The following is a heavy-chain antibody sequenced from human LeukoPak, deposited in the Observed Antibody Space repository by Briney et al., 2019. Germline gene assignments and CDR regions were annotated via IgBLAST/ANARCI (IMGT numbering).Heavy chain of an antibody. V-gene: IGHV4-4*02. D-gene: IGHD3-3*01. CDR2: VDLDGRT. J-gene: IGHJ4*02. CDR1: GGSVINTNW. Sequence: SETLSLTCGVSGGSVINTNWWTCVRQPPGKGLEWIGEVDLDGRTNYNPSLESRLTMSVDVSENQVSLKLTSVTAADTAVYYCAREGGFYRPLDYSGQGTLVTVSS. CDR3: AREGGFYRPLDY.